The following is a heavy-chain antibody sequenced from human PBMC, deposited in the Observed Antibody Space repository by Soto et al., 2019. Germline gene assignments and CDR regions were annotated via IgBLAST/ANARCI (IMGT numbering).Heavy chain of an antibody. J-gene: IGHJ3*02. CDR2: LYSTGST. Sequence: TXSLTCTVAGGAVISNYLTWIRQAAGKGLEWIGRLYSTGSTNYNPSLRSRVTMSVGTSRNQFSLTLTSVTAADTAVYYCARDGSGYDTSGYYLYDDFDIRGQGTMGTVSS. V-gene: IGHV4-4*07. D-gene: IGHD3-22*01. CDR1: GGAVISNY. CDR3: ARDGSGYDTSGYYLYDDFDI.